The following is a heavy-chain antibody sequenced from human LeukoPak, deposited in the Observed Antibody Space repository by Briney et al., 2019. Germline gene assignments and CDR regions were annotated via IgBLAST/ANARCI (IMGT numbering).Heavy chain of an antibody. CDR1: GYNLTELS. D-gene: IGHD1-26*01. Sequence: GASVKVSCKVSGYNLTELSMHWVRQAPGKGLEWMGGFDPEDGETIYAQKFQGRVTMTEDTSTDTAYMELSSLRSEDTAEYYCATAQLLAPRDAFDIWGQGTMVTVSS. V-gene: IGHV1-24*01. CDR2: FDPEDGET. CDR3: ATAQLLAPRDAFDI. J-gene: IGHJ3*02.